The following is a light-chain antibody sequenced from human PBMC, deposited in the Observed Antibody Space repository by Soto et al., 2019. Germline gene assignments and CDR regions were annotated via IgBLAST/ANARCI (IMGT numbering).Light chain of an antibody. Sequence: QSVLTQPASVSGSPGQSITISCTGTSSDVGGYNYVSWYQQHPGKAPKLMIYDVSNRPSGVSNRFSGSKSGNTASLTISGLQAEHEADYYCSSYTSSSTFFGTGTKLTVL. V-gene: IGLV2-14*01. CDR1: SSDVGGYNY. CDR2: DVS. CDR3: SSYTSSSTF. J-gene: IGLJ1*01.